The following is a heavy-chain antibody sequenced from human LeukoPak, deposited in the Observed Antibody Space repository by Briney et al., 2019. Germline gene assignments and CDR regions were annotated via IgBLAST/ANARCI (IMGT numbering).Heavy chain of an antibody. D-gene: IGHD6-19*01. V-gene: IGHV3-23*01. CDR1: GFTFSSYA. CDR2: INGSGGST. Sequence: GGSLRLSCAASGFTFSSYAMSWVRQAPGKGLEWVSAINGSGGSTYYADSVKGRFTISRDNSKNTLYLQKNSLRADDTAIYYCAKSMTLQWRGFFDLWGRGTHVTVSS. J-gene: IGHJ2*01. CDR3: AKSMTLQWRGFFDL.